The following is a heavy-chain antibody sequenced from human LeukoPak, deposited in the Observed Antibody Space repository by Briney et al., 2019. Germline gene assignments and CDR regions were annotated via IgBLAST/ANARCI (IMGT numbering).Heavy chain of an antibody. Sequence: PGGSLRLSCAASGFTFSSYSMNWVRQAPGKGLEWVSSISSSSYIYYADSVKGRFTISRDNAKNSLYLQMNSLRAEDTAVYYCARDLTKYGGNSGYWGQGTLVTVSS. CDR3: ARDLTKYGGNSGY. V-gene: IGHV3-21*01. CDR1: GFTFSSYS. CDR2: ISSSSYI. D-gene: IGHD2-15*01. J-gene: IGHJ4*02.